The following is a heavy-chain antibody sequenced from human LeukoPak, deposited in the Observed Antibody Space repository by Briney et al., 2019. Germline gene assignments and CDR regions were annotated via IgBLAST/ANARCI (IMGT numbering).Heavy chain of an antibody. CDR3: AREKWELLGREDYYYGMDV. V-gene: IGHV1-2*02. J-gene: IGHJ6*02. Sequence: ASVKVSCKASGYTFTGYYMHWVRQAPGQGLEWMGWIYPSSGGTNYAQKFQGRVTMTRDTSISTAYMELSRLRSDDTAVYYCAREKWELLGREDYYYGMDVWGQGTTVTVSS. D-gene: IGHD1-26*01. CDR2: IYPSSGGT. CDR1: GYTFTGYY.